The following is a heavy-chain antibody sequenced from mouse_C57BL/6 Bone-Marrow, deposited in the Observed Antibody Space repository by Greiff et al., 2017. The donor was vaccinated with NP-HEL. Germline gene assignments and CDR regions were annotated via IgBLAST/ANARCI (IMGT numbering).Heavy chain of an antibody. CDR2: ISSGGSYT. CDR3: ARPGIYYDYDWDYAMDY. J-gene: IGHJ4*01. V-gene: IGHV5-6*01. Sequence: EVQVVESGGDLVKPGGSLKLSCAASGFTFSSYGMSWVRQTPDKRLEWVATISSGGSYTYYPDSGKGRFTISRDNAKNTLYLQMSSLKSEDTAMYYCARPGIYYDYDWDYAMDYWGQGTSVTVSS. CDR1: GFTFSSYG. D-gene: IGHD2-4*01.